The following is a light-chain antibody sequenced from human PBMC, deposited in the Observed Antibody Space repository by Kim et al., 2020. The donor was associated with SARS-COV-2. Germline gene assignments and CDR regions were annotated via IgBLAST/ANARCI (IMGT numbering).Light chain of an antibody. CDR2: QDN. CDR1: NLGSKY. V-gene: IGLV3-1*01. Sequence: SYELTQPPSVSVSPGQTASITCSGDNLGSKYVCWYQQKPGQSPLLVIYQDNKRPSGVPERFSGSNSGNTATLTISGTQPMDEADYYCQAWESTYVFGSGT. J-gene: IGLJ1*01. CDR3: QAWESTYV.